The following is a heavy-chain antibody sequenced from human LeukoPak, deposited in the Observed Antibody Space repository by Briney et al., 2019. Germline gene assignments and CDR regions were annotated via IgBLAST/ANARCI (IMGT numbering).Heavy chain of an antibody. D-gene: IGHD3-3*01. CDR3: ARASTIFGHFAY. V-gene: IGHV4-39*07. J-gene: IGHJ4*02. CDR2: IYYSGST. CDR1: GGSISVTPYY. Sequence: SETLSLTCAISGGSISVTPYYWGWIRQPPGKGLGWIGSIYYSGSTYYNPSLKSRLTISVDTSKNQFSLKLTSVTVADTAVYYCARASTIFGHFAYWGRGTLVTVSS.